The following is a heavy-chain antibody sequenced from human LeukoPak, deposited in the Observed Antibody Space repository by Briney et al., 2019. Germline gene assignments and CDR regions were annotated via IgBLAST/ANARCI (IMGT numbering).Heavy chain of an antibody. CDR3: ALGIADPDY. CDR1: DYTFTSYG. J-gene: IGHJ4*02. D-gene: IGHD7-27*01. Sequence: ASVKVSCKASDYTFTSYGISWVRQAPGQGLEWMGGIIPIFGTANYAQKFQGRVTITADESTSTAYMELSSLRSEDTAVYYCALGIADPDYWGQGTLVTVSS. V-gene: IGHV1-69*13. CDR2: IIPIFGTA.